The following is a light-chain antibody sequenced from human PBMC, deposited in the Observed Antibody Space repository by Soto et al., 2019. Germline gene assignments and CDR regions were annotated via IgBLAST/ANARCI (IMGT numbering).Light chain of an antibody. CDR3: QQRDTWPLT. V-gene: IGKV3-11*01. Sequence: DIVFTQSPATLSLSPGERATLSCRASQSVSTYLAWYQQKPGQAPRLLIYDASNRATGIPARFSGSGSGTDFTLTISSLEPEDVAVYYCQQRDTWPLTFGPGTKVDIK. CDR1: QSVSTY. CDR2: DAS. J-gene: IGKJ3*01.